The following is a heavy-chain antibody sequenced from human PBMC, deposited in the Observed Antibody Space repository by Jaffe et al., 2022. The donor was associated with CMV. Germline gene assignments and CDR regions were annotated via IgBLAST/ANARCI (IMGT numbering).Heavy chain of an antibody. Sequence: QVQLQQWGAGLLKPSETLSLTCAVYGGSFSGYYWSWIRQPPGKGLEWIGEINHSGSTNYNPSLKSRVTISVDTSKNQFSLKLSSVTAADTAVYYCARWPKGYSYGRYFDYWGQGTLVTVSS. CDR2: INHSGST. V-gene: IGHV4-34*01. CDR1: GGSFSGYY. CDR3: ARWPKGYSYGRYFDY. J-gene: IGHJ4*02. D-gene: IGHD5-18*01.